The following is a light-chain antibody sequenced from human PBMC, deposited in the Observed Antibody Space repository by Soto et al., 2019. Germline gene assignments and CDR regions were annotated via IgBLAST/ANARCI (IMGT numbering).Light chain of an antibody. CDR1: QSVSSY. CDR3: QQRSNWPPWT. J-gene: IGKJ1*01. CDR2: DAS. V-gene: IGKV3-11*01. Sequence: EIVLTQSPDTLSLSPGERTTLSCRASQSVSSYLAWYQQKPGQAPRLLIYDASNRATGIPARFSGSGSGTDFTLTISSLEPEDLAVYYCQQRSNWPPWTFGQGTKVEIK.